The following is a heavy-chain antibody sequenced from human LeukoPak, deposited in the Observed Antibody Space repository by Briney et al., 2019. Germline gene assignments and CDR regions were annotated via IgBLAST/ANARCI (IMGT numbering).Heavy chain of an antibody. CDR3: ARGNPSSFSDY. J-gene: IGHJ4*02. CDR2: INHSGST. Sequence: PSETLSLTCAVYGGSFSGYYWSWIRQPSGKGLEWIGEINHSGSTNHNPSLKSRVTISVDTSKNQFSLKLSSVTAADTAVYYCARGNPSSFSDYWGQGTLVTVSS. D-gene: IGHD6-19*01. V-gene: IGHV4-34*01. CDR1: GGSFSGYY.